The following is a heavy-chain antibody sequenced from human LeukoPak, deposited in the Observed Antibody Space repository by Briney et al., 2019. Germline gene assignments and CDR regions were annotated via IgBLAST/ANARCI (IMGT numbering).Heavy chain of an antibody. D-gene: IGHD4-17*01. J-gene: IGHJ4*02. Sequence: SETLSLTCAVYGGSFSGYYWSWIRQPPGKGLEWIGEINHSGSTNYNPSLKSRVTVSVDTSKYQFSLKLSSVTAADTAVYYCARESDYGGNSDYWGQGTLVTVSS. CDR1: GGSFSGYY. V-gene: IGHV4-34*01. CDR3: ARESDYGGNSDY. CDR2: INHSGST.